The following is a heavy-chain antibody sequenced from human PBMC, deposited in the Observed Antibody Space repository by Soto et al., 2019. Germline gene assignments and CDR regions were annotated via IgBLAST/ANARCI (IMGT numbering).Heavy chain of an antibody. J-gene: IGHJ4*02. Sequence: GGSLRLSCAASGFTFSSYEMNWFRQAPGKGLEWVSYITTSGKTIHYADSVKGRFTISRDNAKNSLYLQMNSLRAEDTAVYYCARDIDYYDSSGYQDYWGQGTLVTVSS. CDR1: GFTFSSYE. CDR2: ITTSGKTI. D-gene: IGHD3-22*01. V-gene: IGHV3-48*03. CDR3: ARDIDYYDSSGYQDY.